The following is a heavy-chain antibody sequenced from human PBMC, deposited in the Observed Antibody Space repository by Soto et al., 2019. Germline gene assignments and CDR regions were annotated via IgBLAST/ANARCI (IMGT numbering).Heavy chain of an antibody. CDR2: TYYRSKWYN. CDR1: GDSVSSNSSA. CDR3: ARDRGYCSGGSCFNWFDP. D-gene: IGHD2-15*01. J-gene: IGHJ5*02. V-gene: IGHV6-1*01. Sequence: SQTISLTCAISGDSVSSNSSAWNWIRQSPSRGLEWLGRTYYRSKWYNDYAVSVKSRITINPDTSKNQFSLQLNSVTPEDTAVYYCARDRGYCSGGSCFNWFDPWGQGTLVTVSS.